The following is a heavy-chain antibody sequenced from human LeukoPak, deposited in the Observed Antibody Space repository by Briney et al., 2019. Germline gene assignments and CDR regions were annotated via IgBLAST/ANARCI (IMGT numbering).Heavy chain of an antibody. CDR3: ARVGPCGGDCYTPNDAFDI. V-gene: IGHV4-4*07. CDR1: GGSISSYY. CDR2: IYTSGST. D-gene: IGHD2-21*02. J-gene: IGHJ3*02. Sequence: SETLSLTCTVSGGSISSYYWSWIRQPAGKGLEWIGRIYTSGSTNYNPSLKSRVTMSVDTSKNQFSLKLSSVTAADTAVYYCARVGPCGGDCYTPNDAFDIWGQGTMVTVSS.